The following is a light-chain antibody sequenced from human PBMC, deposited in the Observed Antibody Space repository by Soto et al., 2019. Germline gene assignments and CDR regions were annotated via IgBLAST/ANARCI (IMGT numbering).Light chain of an antibody. J-gene: IGLJ1*01. CDR1: SGDVGGYDY. CDR3: HSYTSSSTYD. CDR2: DVT. Sequence: LTQPASVSGSPGQSVTISCTGTSGDVGGYDYVSWYQHHPGKAPKPVIYDVTYRPSGVSDRFPGSKSANTASLTISGLQAQDEADYYCHSYTSSSTYDFRPGTNVTV. V-gene: IGLV2-14*01.